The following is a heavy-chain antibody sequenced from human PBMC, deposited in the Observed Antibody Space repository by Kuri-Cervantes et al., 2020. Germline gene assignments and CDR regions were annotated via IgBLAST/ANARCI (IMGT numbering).Heavy chain of an antibody. V-gene: IGHV3-15*01. Sequence: GGSLRLSCAAYGFRVTNAWMHWIRQAPGKGLDWVGRIKRETDGGTTAYAAPVKGRFTISRDDSKNTLYLQMNSLKTEDTAVYYCTTDRPIWHVTTVTTGYFDLWGRGTLVTVSS. J-gene: IGHJ2*01. CDR1: GFRVTNAW. D-gene: IGHD4-17*01. CDR2: IKRETDGGTT. CDR3: TTDRPIWHVTTVTTGYFDL.